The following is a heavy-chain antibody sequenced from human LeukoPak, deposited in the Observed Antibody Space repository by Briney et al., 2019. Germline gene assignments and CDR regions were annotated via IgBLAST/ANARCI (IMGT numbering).Heavy chain of an antibody. Sequence: GGSLRLSCAASGFTFSSYAMHWVRQAPGKGLEWVAVISYDGSNKYYADSVKGRFTISRDNSKNTLYLQMNSLRDEDTAVYYCARVPRGYYIIQFDYWGQGTLVTVSS. CDR3: ARVPRGYYIIQFDY. J-gene: IGHJ4*02. CDR1: GFTFSSYA. CDR2: ISYDGSNK. V-gene: IGHV3-30-3*01. D-gene: IGHD3-3*01.